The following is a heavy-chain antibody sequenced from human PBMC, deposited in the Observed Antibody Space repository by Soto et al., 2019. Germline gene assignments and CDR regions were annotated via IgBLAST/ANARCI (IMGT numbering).Heavy chain of an antibody. Sequence: QLQLQGSGSRLVKPSQTLSLSCTVSGGSISSAGYSWSWIRQSPGKDLEWIGYIYHSVNAFYNPSLPRRVTMSLDRSRPQFSLNLTSVTAADTAVYFCASRSQALSFSALDVWGQGTKVVVSS. J-gene: IGHJ6*02. CDR3: ASRSQALSFSALDV. CDR1: GGSISSAGYS. D-gene: IGHD2-15*01. CDR2: IYHSVNA. V-gene: IGHV4-30-2*06.